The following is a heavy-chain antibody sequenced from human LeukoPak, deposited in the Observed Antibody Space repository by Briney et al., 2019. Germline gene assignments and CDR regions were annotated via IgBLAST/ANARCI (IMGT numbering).Heavy chain of an antibody. CDR2: ISGSGGST. CDR3: AKYDRGYGSGRYPFGVDY. Sequence: GGSLRLSCVASGFTFSTYWMSWVRQAPGKGLEWVSAISGSGGSTYYADSVKGRFTISRDNSKNTLYLQMNSLRAEDTAVYYCAKYDRGYGSGRYPFGVDYWGQGTLVTVSS. V-gene: IGHV3-23*01. J-gene: IGHJ4*02. CDR1: GFTFSTYW. D-gene: IGHD3-10*01.